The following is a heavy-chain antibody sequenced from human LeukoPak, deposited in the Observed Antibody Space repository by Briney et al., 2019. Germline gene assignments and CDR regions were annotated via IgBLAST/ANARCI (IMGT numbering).Heavy chain of an antibody. CDR2: IYYTGTT. V-gene: IGHV4-59*01. CDR3: ATAYDIDV. CDR1: GGSISNYY. J-gene: IGHJ6*02. Sequence: SETLSLTCTASGGSISNYYWSWIRQPPGKALEWIGYIYYTGTTKYNPSLKSRATISLDTSKNQFSPKLTSVTAADTALFFCATAYDIDVWGQGTTVTVSS.